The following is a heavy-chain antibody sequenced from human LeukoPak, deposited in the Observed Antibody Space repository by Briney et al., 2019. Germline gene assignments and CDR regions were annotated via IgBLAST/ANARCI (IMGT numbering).Heavy chain of an antibody. Sequence: GGSLRLSGAASGFTFNTYSMTWVRQAPGKGREGVSSISWTSDYIYYADSVKGRFTISRDNAKNSLYLQMNSLRAEDTAVYYCARVVVISPYGLDVWGQGTTVTVSS. CDR1: GFTFNTYS. CDR2: ISWTSDYI. V-gene: IGHV3-21*01. D-gene: IGHD3-16*02. J-gene: IGHJ6*02. CDR3: ARVVVISPYGLDV.